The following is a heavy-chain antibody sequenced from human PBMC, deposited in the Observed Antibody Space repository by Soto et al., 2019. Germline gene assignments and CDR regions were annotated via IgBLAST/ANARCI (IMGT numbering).Heavy chain of an antibody. CDR1: GGTFSTFG. D-gene: IGHD4-17*01. CDR2: IIPFFGTA. J-gene: IGHJ4*02. Sequence: SVKVSCKASGGTFSTFGISWVRQDPGQGLEWMGGIIPFFGTARYSQKFEDRITITADESTNTVYMDLRSLTSEDTAIYYCAKSGPMDAGDKYYYDFWGQGALVTVSS. CDR3: AKSGPMDAGDKYYYDF. V-gene: IGHV1-69*13.